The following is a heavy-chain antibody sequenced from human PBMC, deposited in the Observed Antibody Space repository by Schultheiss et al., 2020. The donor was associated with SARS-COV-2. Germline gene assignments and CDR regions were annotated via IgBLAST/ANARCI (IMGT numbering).Heavy chain of an antibody. CDR1: GFTFSSYW. D-gene: IGHD2-2*01. CDR3: ARGVPAAPGLGDY. CDR2: INSDGSST. V-gene: IGHV3-74*01. J-gene: IGHJ4*02. Sequence: GGSLRLSCAASGFTFSSYWMHWVRQAPGKGLVWVSRINSDGSSTSYADSVKGRFTISRDNAKNTLYLQMNSLRAEDTAVYYCARGVPAAPGLGDYWGQGTLVTVSS.